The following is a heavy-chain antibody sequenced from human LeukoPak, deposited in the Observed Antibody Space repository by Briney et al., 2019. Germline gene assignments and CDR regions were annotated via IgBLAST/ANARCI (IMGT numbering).Heavy chain of an antibody. CDR2: IYYSGST. V-gene: IGHV4-39*01. D-gene: IGHD2-15*01. CDR3: ASLGKWSYPDY. Sequence: SETLSLTCTVSGGSICTNSYYWGWIRQPPGKGLKWIGSIYYSGSTYYNPSLRSRVSISVNTSKNQFSLKLSSVTAADTAVYYCASLGKWSYPDYWGQGTLVTVSS. CDR1: GGSICTNSYY. J-gene: IGHJ4*02.